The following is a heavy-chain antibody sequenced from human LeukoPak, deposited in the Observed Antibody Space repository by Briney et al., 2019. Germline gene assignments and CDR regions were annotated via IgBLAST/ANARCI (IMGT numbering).Heavy chain of an antibody. CDR3: ARDSAKLGYFDY. D-gene: IGHD3-16*01. J-gene: IGHJ4*02. Sequence: SVTLSLTCAVSGGSISSNNWYNWVRQPPGKGLEWIGEIYHSGSTNFSPSLKSRVTISVDTSKNQFSLRLSSVTAADTAVYYCARDSAKLGYFDYWGQGTLVTVSS. V-gene: IGHV4-4*02. CDR1: GGSISSNNW. CDR2: IYHSGST.